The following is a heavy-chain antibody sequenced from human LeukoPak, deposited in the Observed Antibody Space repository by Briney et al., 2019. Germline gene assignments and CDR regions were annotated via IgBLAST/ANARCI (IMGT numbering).Heavy chain of an antibody. CDR2: ISGYSDNT. CDR3: ARDLGIWNHAFDL. V-gene: IGHV1-18*04. J-gene: IGHJ3*01. CDR1: GYTFTGYY. Sequence: RASVKVSCKASGYTFTGYYMHWVRQAPGQGLEWMGWISGYSDNTKYAQKFQGRVTMTTDRTVTTAYMELRSLRYDDTAVYYCARDLGIWNHAFDLWGQGTMVTVSS. D-gene: IGHD1-1*01.